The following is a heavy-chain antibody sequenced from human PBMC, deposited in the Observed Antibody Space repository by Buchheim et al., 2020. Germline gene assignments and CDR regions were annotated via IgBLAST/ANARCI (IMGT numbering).Heavy chain of an antibody. V-gene: IGHV4-34*01. CDR1: GASFNTYY. CDR3: ARERTPPGSYNRGSGHRHWFDS. CDR2: ISHSGST. D-gene: IGHD1-14*01. J-gene: IGHJ5*01. Sequence: QVQLQQWGAGLLKPSETLSLTCGVYGASFNTYYWTWIRQPPGKGLEWIGEISHSGSTNYNPSLKSRVTISVDTSKNQFSLRLTSVTAADTAVYYCARERTPPGSYNRGSGHRHWFDSWGQGT.